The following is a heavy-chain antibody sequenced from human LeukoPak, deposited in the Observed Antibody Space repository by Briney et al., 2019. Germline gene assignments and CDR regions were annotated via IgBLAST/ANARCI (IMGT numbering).Heavy chain of an antibody. Sequence: SETLSLTCTVSGGSISSYYWSWIRQPPGKGLEWTGYIYTSGSTNYNPSLKRRVTISVDTSKNQFSLKLSSVTAADTAVYYCARSAIRDFWSGYSPYYFACWGQGTQVTVSS. J-gene: IGHJ4*02. D-gene: IGHD3-3*01. CDR1: GGSISSYY. CDR2: IYTSGST. V-gene: IGHV4-4*09. CDR3: ARSAIRDFWSGYSPYYFAC.